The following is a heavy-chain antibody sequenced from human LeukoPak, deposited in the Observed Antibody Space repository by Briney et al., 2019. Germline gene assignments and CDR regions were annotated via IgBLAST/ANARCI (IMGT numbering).Heavy chain of an antibody. J-gene: IGHJ4*02. CDR3: ARDGGSYYYDSSGYYTDY. V-gene: IGHV4-38-2*02. CDR2: IYHSGST. Sequence: SETLSLTCTVSGYSISSGYYWGWIRQPPGKGLEWIGSIYHSGSTYYNPSLKSRVTISVDTSKNQFSLKLSSVTAADTAVYYCARDGGSYYYDSSGYYTDYWGQGTLVTVSS. CDR1: GYSISSGYY. D-gene: IGHD3-22*01.